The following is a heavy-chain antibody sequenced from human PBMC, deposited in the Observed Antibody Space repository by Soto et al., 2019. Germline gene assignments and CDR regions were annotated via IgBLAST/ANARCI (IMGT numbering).Heavy chain of an antibody. CDR3: ARPRASMITFGGVIVRYYFDY. V-gene: IGHV1-18*01. D-gene: IGHD3-16*02. J-gene: IGHJ4*02. CDR1: GYTFTSYG. Sequence: QVQLVQSGTEVKKPGASVKVSCKASGYTFTSYGISWVRQAPGQGLEWMGWISAYNGNTNYAQKLQGRVTTTTDTSTSTAYMELRSLRSDDTAVYYCARPRASMITFGGVIVRYYFDYWGQGTLVTVSS. CDR2: ISAYNGNT.